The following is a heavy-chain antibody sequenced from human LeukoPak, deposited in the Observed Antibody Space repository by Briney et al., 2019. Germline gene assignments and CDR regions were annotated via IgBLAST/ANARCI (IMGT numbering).Heavy chain of an antibody. CDR2: MYSGGST. V-gene: IGHV3-53*01. CDR1: GFTVRSNY. Sequence: GGSLRLSCTASGFTVRSNYMSWVRQSPREGLGWVSIMYSGGSTDYADSVKGRFIISRDHSKNTLYLQMNSLRAEDTAVYYCARDRYCSGGSCYGDAFDLWGQGTMVAVSS. D-gene: IGHD2-15*01. CDR3: ARDRYCSGGSCYGDAFDL. J-gene: IGHJ3*01.